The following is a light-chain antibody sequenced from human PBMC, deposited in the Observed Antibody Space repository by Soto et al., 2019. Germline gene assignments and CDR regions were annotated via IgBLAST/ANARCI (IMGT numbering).Light chain of an antibody. CDR3: QQYNSYSRT. J-gene: IGKJ1*01. V-gene: IGKV3-15*01. CDR2: GAS. CDR1: RTVHSN. Sequence: EIVMTQSPATVSVSPGDRVTLSCRASRTVHSNVAWYQHKPGQAPRLLIYGASFRATGMPARFSGSGFGTEFTLTISSLQSEDFATYYCQQYNSYSRTFGQGTKVDIK.